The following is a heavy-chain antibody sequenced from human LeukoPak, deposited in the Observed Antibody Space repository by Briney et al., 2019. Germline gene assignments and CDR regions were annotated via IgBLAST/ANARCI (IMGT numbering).Heavy chain of an antibody. J-gene: IGHJ4*02. CDR1: GFTFSNYW. V-gene: IGHV3-7*01. D-gene: IGHD1-26*01. Sequence: HHGGSLRLSCAASGFTFSNYWMSWVRQAPGKGLEWVANIKQDGSEKYYVDSVKGRFTISRDNAKNSLYLQMNSLRAEDTAVYYCARDKDVGPTILVYWGQGTLVTVSS. CDR2: IKQDGSEK. CDR3: ARDKDVGPTILVY.